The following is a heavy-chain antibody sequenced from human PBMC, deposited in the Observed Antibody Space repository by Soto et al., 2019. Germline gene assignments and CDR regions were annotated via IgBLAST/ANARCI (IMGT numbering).Heavy chain of an antibody. Sequence: GGLMRLWWTASGLNFGGLGMRWILKTKGKGLEWVSAIIGSGGSTYYADSVKCRVTISRDNSKDTLYRQMNSLSAEDTAVYYCAKDFQGGVVPAAIFYHGMDVPGQG. CDR2: IIGSGGST. D-gene: IGHD2-2*01. CDR3: AKDFQGGVVPAAIFYHGMDV. CDR1: GLNFGGLG. J-gene: IGHJ6*01. V-gene: IGHV3-23*01.